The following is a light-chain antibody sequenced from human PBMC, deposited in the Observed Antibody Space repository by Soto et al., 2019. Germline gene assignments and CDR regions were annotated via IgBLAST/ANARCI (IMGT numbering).Light chain of an antibody. Sequence: EIVLTQSPGTLSLSPGERATLSCRASQSVSNNYLAWYQQKPGQAPRLLIYGASNRATGIPDRCSGSGSGRDFTLTISGLEPEGVAVYYCQEYGSSGTFGQGTKVEIK. J-gene: IGKJ1*01. CDR3: QEYGSSGT. CDR1: QSVSNNY. CDR2: GAS. V-gene: IGKV3-20*01.